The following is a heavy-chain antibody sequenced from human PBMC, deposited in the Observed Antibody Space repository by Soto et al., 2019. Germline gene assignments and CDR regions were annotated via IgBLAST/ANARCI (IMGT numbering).Heavy chain of an antibody. Sequence: ASVKVSCKASGYTFTSYYMHWVRQAPGQGLEWMGIINPSGGSTNYAQKLQGRVAMTRDTSTSTVYMELNSLRSEDTAVYYCARPPYPGCINPVRYPLDYWGQGTLVIVSS. CDR1: GYTFTSYY. CDR2: INPSGGST. V-gene: IGHV1-46*01. D-gene: IGHD3-16*01. J-gene: IGHJ4*02. CDR3: ARPPYPGCINPVRYPLDY.